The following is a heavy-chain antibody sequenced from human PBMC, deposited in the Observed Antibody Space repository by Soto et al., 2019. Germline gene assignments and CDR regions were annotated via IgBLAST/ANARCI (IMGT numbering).Heavy chain of an antibody. J-gene: IGHJ4*02. CDR2: IYHSGST. CDR3: ARSISVAMDF. Sequence: PSETLSLTCAVSGGSISSGGYSWSWIRQPPGKGLEWIGYIYHSGSTYYNPSLKSRVTISVDTSKNQFSLKLSSVTAADTAVYYCARSISVAMDFWGQGTLVTVSS. V-gene: IGHV4-30-2*01. D-gene: IGHD6-19*01. CDR1: GGSISSGGYS.